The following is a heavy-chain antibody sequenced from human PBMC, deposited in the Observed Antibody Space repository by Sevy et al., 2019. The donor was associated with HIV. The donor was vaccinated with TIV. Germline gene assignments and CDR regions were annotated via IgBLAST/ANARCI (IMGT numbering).Heavy chain of an antibody. CDR2: IYYSGST. CDR3: ASWADDYGDYFDY. Sequence: SESLSLTCTVSGGSISSGDYYWSWIRQPPGNGMEWIGYIYYSGSTYYNPSLKSRVTISVDTSKNQFSLKLSSVTAADTAVYYRASWADDYGDYFDYWGQGTLVTVSS. CDR1: GGSISSGDYY. J-gene: IGHJ4*02. D-gene: IGHD4-17*01. V-gene: IGHV4-30-4*01.